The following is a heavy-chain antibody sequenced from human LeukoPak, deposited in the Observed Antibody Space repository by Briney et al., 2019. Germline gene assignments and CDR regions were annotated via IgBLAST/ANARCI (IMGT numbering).Heavy chain of an antibody. Sequence: ASVKVSCRASGYTFTSYGISWVRQAPGQGLEWMGWISAYNGNTNYAQKLQGRVTMTTDTSTSTAYMELRSLRSDDTAVYYCARIQEHRYYDFWSGYPGYFDYWGQGTLVTVSS. D-gene: IGHD3-3*01. CDR3: ARIQEHRYYDFWSGYPGYFDY. J-gene: IGHJ4*02. V-gene: IGHV1-18*01. CDR1: GYTFTSYG. CDR2: ISAYNGNT.